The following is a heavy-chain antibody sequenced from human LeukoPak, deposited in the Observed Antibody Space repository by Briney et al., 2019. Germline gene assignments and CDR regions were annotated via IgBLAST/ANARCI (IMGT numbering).Heavy chain of an antibody. J-gene: IGHJ6*03. CDR3: AREITHYYYYYMDV. D-gene: IGHD3-16*01. Sequence: PVGSLRLSCAASGFTFSSYSMNWVRQAPGKGLEWIGEINHSGSTNYNPSLKSRVTISVDTSKNQFSLKLSSVTAADTAVYYCAREITHYYYYYMDVWGKGTTVTVSS. CDR2: INHSGST. CDR1: GFTFSSYS. V-gene: IGHV4-34*01.